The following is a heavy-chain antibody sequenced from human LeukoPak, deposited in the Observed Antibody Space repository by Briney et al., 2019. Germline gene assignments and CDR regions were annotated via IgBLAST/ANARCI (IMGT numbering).Heavy chain of an antibody. D-gene: IGHD2-2*01. Sequence: GGSLRLSCTASGFTFGDYAMSWVRQAPGKGLEWVGFIRSKAYGGTTEYAASVKGRFTISRDDSKSIAYLQMNSLKTEDTAVYYCTSEPDEDIVVVPAAYPWGQGTLVTVSS. CDR3: TSEPDEDIVVVPAAYP. V-gene: IGHV3-49*04. J-gene: IGHJ5*02. CDR1: GFTFGDYA. CDR2: IRSKAYGGTT.